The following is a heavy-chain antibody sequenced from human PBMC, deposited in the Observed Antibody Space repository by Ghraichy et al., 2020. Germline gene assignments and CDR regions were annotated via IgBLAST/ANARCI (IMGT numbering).Heavy chain of an antibody. CDR1: GYTFTGYY. J-gene: IGHJ6*02. CDR3: ARARGGDGYKNYYYYGMDV. V-gene: IGHV1-2*02. D-gene: IGHD5-24*01. CDR2: INPNSGGT. Sequence: ASVKGSCKASGYTFTGYYMHWVRQAPGQGLEWMGWINPNSGGTNYAQKFQGRVTMTRDTSISTAYMELSRLRSDDTAVYYCARARGGDGYKNYYYYGMDVWGQGTTVTVSS.